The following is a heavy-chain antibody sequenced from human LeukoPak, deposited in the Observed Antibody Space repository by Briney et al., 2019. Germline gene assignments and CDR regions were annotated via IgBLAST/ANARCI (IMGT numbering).Heavy chain of an antibody. J-gene: IGHJ4*02. V-gene: IGHV3-30*18. CDR3: AKAHYDIWAIDY. CDR2: ISYDGSDK. D-gene: IGHD3-9*01. CDR1: GFTFSSYG. Sequence: GGSLRLSCAASGFTFSSYGMHWVRQAPGKGLAWVAVISYDGSDKYYADSVKGRFTISRDNSKNTLYLQMNSLRAEDTAVYYCAKAHYDIWAIDYWGQGTLVTVSS.